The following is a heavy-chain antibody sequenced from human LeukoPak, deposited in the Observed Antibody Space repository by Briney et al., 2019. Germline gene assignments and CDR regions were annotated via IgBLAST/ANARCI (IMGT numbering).Heavy chain of an antibody. CDR3: ARGNAMGV. J-gene: IGHJ6*02. Sequence: GGSLRLSCAASGFTFSNVWMNWIRQAPGKGLEWVANINQDGSERYYVDSVKGRFTISRDNAKNSLSLQMNSLRAEDTALYYCARGNAMGVWGQGTTVTASS. CDR2: INQDGSER. CDR1: GFTFSNVW. V-gene: IGHV3-7*01.